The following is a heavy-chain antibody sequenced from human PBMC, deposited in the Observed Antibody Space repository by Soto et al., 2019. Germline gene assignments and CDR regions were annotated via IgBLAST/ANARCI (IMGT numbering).Heavy chain of an antibody. V-gene: IGHV3-30-3*01. CDR3: ARPLRPLGSSGYCLDY. D-gene: IGHD3-22*01. J-gene: IGHJ4*01. Sequence: PGGSLRLSCAASGFTFSSYAMHWVRQAPGKGLEWVAVISYDGSNKYYADSVKGRFTISRDNSKNTLYLQMSSLRAEDTAVYYCARPLRPLGSSGYCLDYWGQGTLVTVSS. CDR1: GFTFSSYA. CDR2: ISYDGSNK.